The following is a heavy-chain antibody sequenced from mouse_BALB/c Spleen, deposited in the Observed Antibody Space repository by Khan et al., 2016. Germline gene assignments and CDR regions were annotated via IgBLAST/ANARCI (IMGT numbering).Heavy chain of an antibody. CDR3: ARGAYYGTYYAMDY. CDR1: GYSITSDYA. V-gene: IGHV3-2*02. Sequence: EVPLQESGPGLVKPSQSLSLTCTVTGYSITSDYAWNWIRQFPGNKLEWMGYISYSGSTTYNPSLKRRISITRDTSKNQFFLQLNSVTTEDTATCYCARGAYYGTYYAMDYWGQGTSVTVSS. CDR2: ISYSGST. D-gene: IGHD1-1*01. J-gene: IGHJ4*01.